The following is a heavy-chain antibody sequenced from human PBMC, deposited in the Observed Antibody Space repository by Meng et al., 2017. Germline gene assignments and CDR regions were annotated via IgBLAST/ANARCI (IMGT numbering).Heavy chain of an antibody. Sequence: EVQLGESGGGLVQPGGSLGLSCAASGFTFSSYAIGWVRQAPGKGLEWVSAISGSGGSTYYADSVKGRFTISRDNSKNTLYLQMNSLRAEDTAVYYCAKGWGVIWAEYFQHWGQGTLVTVSS. CDR3: AKGWGVIWAEYFQH. D-gene: IGHD3-16*02. J-gene: IGHJ1*01. CDR2: ISGSGGST. V-gene: IGHV3-23*04. CDR1: GFTFSSYA.